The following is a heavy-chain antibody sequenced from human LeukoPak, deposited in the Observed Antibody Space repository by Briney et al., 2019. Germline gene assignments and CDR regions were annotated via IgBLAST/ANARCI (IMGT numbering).Heavy chain of an antibody. Sequence: PGRSLRLSCAASGFTFSSYAMHWVRQAPGKGLEWVAVISYDGSNKYYADSVKGRFTISRDNSKNTLYLQMNSLRAEDTAVYYCARGGRNVRWLQSLYYYYYMDVWGKGTTVTVSS. CDR3: ARGGRNVRWLQSLYYYYYMDV. CDR2: ISYDGSNK. V-gene: IGHV3-30*04. D-gene: IGHD5-24*01. J-gene: IGHJ6*03. CDR1: GFTFSSYA.